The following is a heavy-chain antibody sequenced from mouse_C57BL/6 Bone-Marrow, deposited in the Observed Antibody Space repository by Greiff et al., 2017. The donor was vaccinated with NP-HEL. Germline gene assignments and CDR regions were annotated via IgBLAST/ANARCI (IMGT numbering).Heavy chain of an antibody. Sequence: VQLQQSGAELARPGASVKMSCKASGYTFTSYTMHWVKQRPGQGLEWIGYINPSSGYTKYNQKFKDKATLTADKSSSTAYMQLSSLTSEYSAVYYCATPNRGWFAYWGQGTLVTVSA. CDR1: GYTFTSYT. CDR3: ATPNRGWFAY. CDR2: INPSSGYT. J-gene: IGHJ3*01. V-gene: IGHV1-4*01. D-gene: IGHD4-1*01.